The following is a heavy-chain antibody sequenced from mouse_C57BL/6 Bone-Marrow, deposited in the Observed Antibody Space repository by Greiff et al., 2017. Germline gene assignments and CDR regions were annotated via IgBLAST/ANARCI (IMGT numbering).Heavy chain of an antibody. CDR2: IDPSDSYT. CDR3: ARGRLLRYLDY. J-gene: IGHJ4*01. CDR1: GYTFTSYW. Sequence: QVQLQQPGAELVRPGTSVKLSCKASGYTFTSYWMHWVKQRPGQGLEWIGVIDPSDSYTNYNQKFKGKATLTVDTSSSTAYMQLSSLTSEDSAVYYCARGRLLRYLDYWGQGTSVTVSS. V-gene: IGHV1-59*01. D-gene: IGHD1-1*01.